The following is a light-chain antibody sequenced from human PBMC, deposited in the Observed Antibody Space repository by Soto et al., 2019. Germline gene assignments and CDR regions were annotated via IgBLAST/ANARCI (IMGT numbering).Light chain of an antibody. CDR2: AAS. V-gene: IGKV1-6*01. J-gene: IGKJ1*01. CDR3: QQYYTYWHM. CDR1: QAIRTA. Sequence: AIQLTQSPSSLSASVGDRVTITCRASQAIRTALGWYQQKPGKVPKLLIYAASTLQSGVPSTFSGRGSGTEFTLTISSLQPDDFATYYCQQYYTYWHMFGQGTKVDIK.